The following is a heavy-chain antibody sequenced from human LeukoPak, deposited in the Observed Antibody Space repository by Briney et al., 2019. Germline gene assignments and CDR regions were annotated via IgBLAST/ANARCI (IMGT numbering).Heavy chain of an antibody. CDR2: IYTSGST. CDR1: GGSISSGSYY. V-gene: IGHV4-61*02. J-gene: IGHJ4*02. CDR3: AKEMDYYGSGFDY. Sequence: SETLSLTCTVSGGSISSGSYYWSWIRQPAGKGLEWIGRIYTSGSTNYNPSLKSRVTISVDTSKNQFSLKLSSVTAADTAVYYCAKEMDYYGSGFDYWGQGTLVTVSS. D-gene: IGHD3-10*01.